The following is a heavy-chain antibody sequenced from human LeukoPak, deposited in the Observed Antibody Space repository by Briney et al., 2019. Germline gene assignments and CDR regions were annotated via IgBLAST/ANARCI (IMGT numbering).Heavy chain of an antibody. J-gene: IGHJ4*02. V-gene: IGHV3-15*01. D-gene: IGHD1-26*01. CDR3: ATEYYGSYNY. CDR1: GFTFTNAW. Sequence: GGSLRLSCAASGFTFTNAWMSWVRQAPGKGLEWVGHIKSNTDGGTTDYAAPVKGRFTISRDDSKNTLYLQVNSLKTEDTALYYCATEYYGSYNYWGQGALVTVSS. CDR2: IKSNTDGGTT.